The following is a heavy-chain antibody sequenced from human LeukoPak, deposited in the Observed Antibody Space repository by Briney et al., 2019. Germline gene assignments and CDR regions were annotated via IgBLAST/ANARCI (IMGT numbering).Heavy chain of an antibody. J-gene: IGHJ4*02. CDR2: ISYDGSNK. D-gene: IGHD6-13*01. Sequence: GGSLRLSCAASGFTFSSYAMHWVRQAPGKGLEWVAVISYDGSNKYYADSVKGRFTISRDNSKNTLYLQMNSLRAEDTALYYCAKDIGEYSSSCLGYWGQGTLVTVSS. CDR1: GFTFSSYA. V-gene: IGHV3-30-3*01. CDR3: AKDIGEYSSSCLGY.